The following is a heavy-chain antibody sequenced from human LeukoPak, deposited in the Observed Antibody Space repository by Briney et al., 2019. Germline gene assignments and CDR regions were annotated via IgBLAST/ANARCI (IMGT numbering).Heavy chain of an antibody. CDR2: IKQDGSEK. Sequence: GGSLRLSCAASGFTFSSYWMSWVRQAPGKGLEWVANIKQDGSEKYYVDSVKGRFTISRDNAKNSLYLQMNSLRAEDTAVYYCARDTAYCGGDCPPGYYFDYWVQGTLVTVSS. D-gene: IGHD2-21*02. J-gene: IGHJ4*02. CDR3: ARDTAYCGGDCPPGYYFDY. V-gene: IGHV3-7*01. CDR1: GFTFSSYW.